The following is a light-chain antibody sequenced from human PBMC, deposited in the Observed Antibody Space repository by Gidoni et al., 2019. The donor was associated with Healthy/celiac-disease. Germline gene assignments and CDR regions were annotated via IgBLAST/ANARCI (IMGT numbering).Light chain of an antibody. V-gene: IGLV1-40*01. Sequence: QPVLTQPPSVSGAPGQKITISCTGSSSNLGAGHHVHWYQHLPGTAPKVLIFANRNRPSGVPDRFSASKSGTSASLVTTGLQPEDETDYYCQSYDTSLSAYVFGTGTKVTVL. J-gene: IGLJ1*01. CDR2: ANR. CDR3: QSYDTSLSAYV. CDR1: SSNLGAGHH.